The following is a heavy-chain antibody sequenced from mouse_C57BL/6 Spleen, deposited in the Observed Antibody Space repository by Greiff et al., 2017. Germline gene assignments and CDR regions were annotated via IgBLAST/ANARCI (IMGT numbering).Heavy chain of an antibody. D-gene: IGHD1-1*01. CDR3: ARREDYDYGSRDWYFDV. Sequence: QVQLQPSGPELVKPGASVKISCKASGYAFSSSWMNWVKQRPGKGLAWLGRIYPGDGDTNYNGKFKGKATLTAYNSSSTAYMQLSSLTSEDSAVYFCARREDYDYGSRDWYFDVWGTGTTVTVSS. J-gene: IGHJ1*03. CDR1: GYAFSSSW. CDR2: IYPGDGDT. V-gene: IGHV1-82*01.